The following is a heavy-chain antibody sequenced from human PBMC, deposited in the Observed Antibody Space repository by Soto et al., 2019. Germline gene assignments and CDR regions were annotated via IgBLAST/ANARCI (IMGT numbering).Heavy chain of an antibody. J-gene: IGHJ4*02. V-gene: IGHV3-7*01. CDR1: GFTFSSYW. CDR3: ARDSSGHSSSWYSPPEKLDY. CDR2: IKQDGSEK. D-gene: IGHD6-13*01. Sequence: GGSLRLSCAASGFTFSSYWMSWVRQAPGKGLEWVANIKQDGSEKYYVDSVKGRFTISRDNAKNSLYLQMNSLRAEDTAVYYCARDSSGHSSSWYSPPEKLDYWGQGTLVTVSS.